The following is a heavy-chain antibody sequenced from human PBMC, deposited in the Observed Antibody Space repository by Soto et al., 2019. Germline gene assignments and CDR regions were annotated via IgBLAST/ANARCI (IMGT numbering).Heavy chain of an antibody. Sequence: QLQLQESGPGLVKPSETLSLTCIVSGGSISSGAYYWGWIRQPPGKGLEWIGSIYYSGSTYYNPSLKSRVTISVDTSRNQRSLKLSSVTAADTAVYYCVRGGNWGQGILVTVSS. CDR3: VRGGN. J-gene: IGHJ4*02. CDR1: GGSISSGAYY. CDR2: IYYSGST. D-gene: IGHD3-16*01. V-gene: IGHV4-39*01.